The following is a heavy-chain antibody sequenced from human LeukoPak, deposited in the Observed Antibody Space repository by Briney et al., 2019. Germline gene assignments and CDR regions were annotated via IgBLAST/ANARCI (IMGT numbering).Heavy chain of an antibody. CDR3: AKDSTVSGSYYGMDI. V-gene: IGHV3-23*01. CDR2: ISGSGSTT. J-gene: IGHJ6*02. Sequence: PGGSLRLSCAASGFTFSSSIVTWVRQAPGKGLEGVSSISGSGSTTYFADSVKGRFTISRDNSKNTLYLQMSSLRAEDSATYYCAKDSTVSGSYYGMDIWGQGTTVTVSS. CDR1: GFTFSSSI. D-gene: IGHD3-22*01.